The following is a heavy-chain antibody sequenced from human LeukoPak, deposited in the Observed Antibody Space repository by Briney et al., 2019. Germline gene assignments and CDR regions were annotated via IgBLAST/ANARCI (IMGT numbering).Heavy chain of an antibody. V-gene: IGHV3-30*18. CDR2: ISYDGSNK. Sequence: GGSLRLSCAASGFTFSSYGMHWVRQAPGKGLEWVAVISYDGSNKYYADSVKGRFTISRDNSKNTLYLQMNSLRAEDTAVYYCAKSRCSSTSCLPGYWGQGTLVTVSS. J-gene: IGHJ4*02. CDR3: AKSRCSSTSCLPGY. D-gene: IGHD2-2*01. CDR1: GFTFSSYG.